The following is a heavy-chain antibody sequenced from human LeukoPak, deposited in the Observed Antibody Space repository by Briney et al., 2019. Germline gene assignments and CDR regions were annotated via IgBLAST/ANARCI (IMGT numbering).Heavy chain of an antibody. CDR3: ARECDYYDSSGYYGY. Sequence: ASVKVSCKGSGYTFNAHGITWVRQAPGQGLEWMGWISGNGGNTDYAEKFQGRVTLTTDTSTSTAYMELRSLRSDDTAVYYCARECDYYDSSGYYGYWGQGTLVTVSS. D-gene: IGHD3-22*01. V-gene: IGHV1-18*01. CDR1: GYTFNAHG. CDR2: ISGNGGNT. J-gene: IGHJ4*02.